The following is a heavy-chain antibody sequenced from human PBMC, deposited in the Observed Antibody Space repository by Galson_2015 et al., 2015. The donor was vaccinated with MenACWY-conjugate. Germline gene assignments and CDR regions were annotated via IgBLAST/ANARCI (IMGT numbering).Heavy chain of an antibody. J-gene: IGHJ4*02. CDR1: GYNFINYG. CDR3: ARDLYFTGDHDILTGPAY. Sequence: SVKVSCKASGYNFINYGITWVRQAPGQGLEWMGWISAYNGNTNYAQKVRGRVSMTTDTSTRTAYMVLRRLTSDDTAVYYCARDLYFTGDHDILTGPAYWGQGTLVTVSS. V-gene: IGHV1-18*01. D-gene: IGHD3-9*01. CDR2: ISAYNGNT.